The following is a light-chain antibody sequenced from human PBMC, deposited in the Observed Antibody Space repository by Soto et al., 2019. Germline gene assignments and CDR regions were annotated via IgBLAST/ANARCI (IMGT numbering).Light chain of an antibody. V-gene: IGKV3-20*01. CDR3: QQYSSSRT. CDR1: QSVSSD. CDR2: GGS. J-gene: IGKJ1*01. Sequence: EIVMTQSPATLSVSPGERATLSCRASQSVSSDFAWYQQKPGQAPRLLIYGGSSRATGIPVRFSGSGSETDFTLTITRLEPEDFAVYYCQQYSSSRTFGQGTKVDIK.